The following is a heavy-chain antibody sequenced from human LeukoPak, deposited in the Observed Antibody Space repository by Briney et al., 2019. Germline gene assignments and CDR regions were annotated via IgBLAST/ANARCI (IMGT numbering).Heavy chain of an antibody. V-gene: IGHV4-59*08. CDR1: GGSISSYY. D-gene: IGHD6-19*01. CDR2: IYYSGST. CDR3: ARHANIAVAGETFDI. J-gene: IGHJ3*02. Sequence: SETLSLTCTVSGGSISSYYWSWIRQSPGEGLEWIGDIYYSGSTNYNPSLKSRVTISADMSKNQFSLRLSSVTAADTAVYYCARHANIAVAGETFDIWGQGTMVTVSS.